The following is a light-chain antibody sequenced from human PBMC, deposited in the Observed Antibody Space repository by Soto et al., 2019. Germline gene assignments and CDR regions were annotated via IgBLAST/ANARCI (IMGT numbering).Light chain of an antibody. CDR1: QILLHGDGKTY. Sequence: DIVMTQSPLSLPVTPGQPSSISCKSSQILLHGDGKTYFYWYLQKPGQSPQLLIYLGSNRASGVPDRFSGSGSGTDFTLKISRVEAEDVGVYYCMQALQTPYTFGQGTRLEIK. CDR2: LGS. CDR3: MQALQTPYT. J-gene: IGKJ5*01. V-gene: IGKV2-28*01.